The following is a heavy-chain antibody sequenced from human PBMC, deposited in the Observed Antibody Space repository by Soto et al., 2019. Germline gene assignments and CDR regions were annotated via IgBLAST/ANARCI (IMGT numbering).Heavy chain of an antibody. CDR1: GYTFTSYG. J-gene: IGHJ6*03. CDR2: ISAYNGNT. CDR3: ARTYYDFWSGYWDDYYYYYFMDL. Sequence: ASVKVSCKASGYTFTSYGISWVRQAPGQGLEWMGWISAYNGNTNYAQKLQGRVTMTTDTSTSTAYMELRSLRSDDTAVYYCARTYYDFWSGYWDDYYYYYFMDLWGKGSTVTVSS. D-gene: IGHD3-3*01. V-gene: IGHV1-18*01.